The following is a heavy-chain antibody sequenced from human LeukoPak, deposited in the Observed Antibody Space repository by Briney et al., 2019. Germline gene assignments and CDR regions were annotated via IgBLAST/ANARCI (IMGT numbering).Heavy chain of an antibody. Sequence: PSETLSLTCAVYGGSFSGYYWSWIRQPPGKGLGWIGETNHSGSTNYNPSLKSRVTISVDTSKNQFSLKLSSVTAADTAVYYCARDRSSSGLNYWGQGTLVTVSS. CDR2: TNHSGST. CDR1: GGSFSGYY. V-gene: IGHV4-34*01. D-gene: IGHD6-19*01. CDR3: ARDRSSSGLNY. J-gene: IGHJ4*02.